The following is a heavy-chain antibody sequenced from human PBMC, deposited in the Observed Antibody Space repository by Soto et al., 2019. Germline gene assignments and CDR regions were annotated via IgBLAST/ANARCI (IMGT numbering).Heavy chain of an antibody. CDR3: ARDGDSSGYHYYYGMDV. V-gene: IGHV4-31*03. D-gene: IGHD6-25*01. J-gene: IGHJ6*02. CDR1: GGSISSGGYY. CDR2: IYYSGST. Sequence: SETLSLTCTVSGGSISSGGYYWSWIRQHPGKGLEWIGYIYYSGSTYYNPSLKSRVTISVDTSKNQFSLKLSSVTAADTAVYYCARDGDSSGYHYYYGMDVWGQGTTVTVSS.